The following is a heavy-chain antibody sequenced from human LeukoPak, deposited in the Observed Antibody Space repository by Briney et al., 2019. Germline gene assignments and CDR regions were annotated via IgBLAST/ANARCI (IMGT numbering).Heavy chain of an antibody. CDR2: ISGNGGSI. CDR1: GFTFSNYA. V-gene: IGHV3-23*01. D-gene: IGHD3-10*01. Sequence: GGSLRLSCAASGFTFSNYAMSWVRQTPGKGLEWVSGISGNGGSIYYADSVRGRFTISRDNSKNTLYLQMNSLTAEDTAVYYCAKDRSSDSYYYYGMDVWGQGTTVTVSS. J-gene: IGHJ6*02. CDR3: AKDRSSDSYYYYGMDV.